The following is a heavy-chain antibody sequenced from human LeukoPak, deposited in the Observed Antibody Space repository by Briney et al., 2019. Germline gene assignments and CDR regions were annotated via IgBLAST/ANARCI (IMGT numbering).Heavy chain of an antibody. CDR3: ARASAVAGNHRPFDY. Sequence: ASVKVSCKASGYTFTSYGISWVRQAPGQGLEWMGWINPNSGGTNYAQKFQGRVTMTRDTSISTVFMDLSRLTSDDAAVYYCARASAVAGNHRPFDYWGQGTLVTVSS. V-gene: IGHV1-2*02. CDR1: GYTFTSYG. D-gene: IGHD6-19*01. J-gene: IGHJ4*02. CDR2: INPNSGGT.